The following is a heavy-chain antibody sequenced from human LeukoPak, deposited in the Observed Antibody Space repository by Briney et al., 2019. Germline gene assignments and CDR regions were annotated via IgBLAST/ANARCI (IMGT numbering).Heavy chain of an antibody. CDR2: IYYTGST. D-gene: IGHD1-14*01. V-gene: IGHV4-59*08. CDR3: ASNPNTGSAFDP. Sequence: SETLSLTCTVSGGSISSYYWNWIRDPPGKGLEWIGYIYYTGSTNYNPSLKSRVTISVDTSKNQFSLKLSSVTAADTAVYYCASNPNTGSAFDPWGQGTLVTVSS. J-gene: IGHJ5*02. CDR1: GGSISSYY.